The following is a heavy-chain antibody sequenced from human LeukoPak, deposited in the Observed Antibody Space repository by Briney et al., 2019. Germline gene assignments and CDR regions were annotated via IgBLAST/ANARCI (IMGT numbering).Heavy chain of an antibody. V-gene: IGHV1-2*02. J-gene: IGHJ4*02. CDR2: INPNSGGT. CDR1: GYTFTSYD. Sequence: GASVKVSCKASGYTFTSYDINWVRQATGQGLEWMGWINPNSGGTNYAQKFQGRVTMTRDTSISTAYMELSRLRSDDTAVYYCARAKLEWIQLWPFDYWGQGTLVTVSS. D-gene: IGHD5-18*01. CDR3: ARAKLEWIQLWPFDY.